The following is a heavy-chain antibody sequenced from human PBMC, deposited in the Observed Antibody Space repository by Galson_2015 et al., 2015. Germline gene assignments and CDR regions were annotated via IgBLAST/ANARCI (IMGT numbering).Heavy chain of an antibody. V-gene: IGHV3-48*03. J-gene: IGHJ3*02. Sequence: SLRLSCAASGFTFSNYDMHWVRQAPGKGLEWVSYIRCSGTSIYYADSVKGRFTISRDNAKDSLYLQMNSLRAEDTAVYYCARDAYAELEPSAFDIWGQGTMVTVSS. CDR1: GFTFSNYD. CDR3: ARDAYAELEPSAFDI. CDR2: IRCSGTSI. D-gene: IGHD1-1*01.